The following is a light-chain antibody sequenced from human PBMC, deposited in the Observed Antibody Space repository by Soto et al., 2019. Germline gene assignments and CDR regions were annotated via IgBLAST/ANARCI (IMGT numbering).Light chain of an antibody. Sequence: EIVMTQSPATLSVSPGERATLSCRASQSVSSNLAWYQQKPGQAPRLLIYGASTRATGIPARFSGSGSGTEFTLTISSLQSEDFAVYYCQQYNKAEVTFGQGTRLEIK. V-gene: IGKV3-15*01. CDR1: QSVSSN. CDR2: GAS. J-gene: IGKJ5*01. CDR3: QQYNKAEVT.